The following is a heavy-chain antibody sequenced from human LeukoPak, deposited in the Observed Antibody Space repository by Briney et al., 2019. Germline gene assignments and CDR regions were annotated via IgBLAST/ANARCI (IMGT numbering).Heavy chain of an antibody. Sequence: KPSETLSLTCTVSGGSISSYYWSWIRQPPGKGLEWIGYIYYSGSTNYNPSLKSRVTISVDTPKNQFSLKLSSVTAADTAVYYCARHLPYWDFDYWGQGTLVTVSS. CDR2: IYYSGST. J-gene: IGHJ4*02. D-gene: IGHD1-26*01. CDR3: ARHLPYWDFDY. V-gene: IGHV4-59*08. CDR1: GGSISSYY.